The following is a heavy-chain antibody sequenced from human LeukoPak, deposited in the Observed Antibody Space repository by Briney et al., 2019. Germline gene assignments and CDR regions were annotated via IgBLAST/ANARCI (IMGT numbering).Heavy chain of an antibody. V-gene: IGHV4-39*01. CDR3: ARVISVAGYDY. CDR2: IYYSGST. D-gene: IGHD6-19*01. CDR1: GGSISSSSYY. J-gene: IGHJ4*02. Sequence: PSETLSLTCTVSGGSISSSSYYWGWIRQPPGKGLGWIGSIYYSGSTYYNPSLKSRVTISVDTSKNQFSLKLSSVTAADTAVYYCARVISVAGYDYWGQGTLVTVSS.